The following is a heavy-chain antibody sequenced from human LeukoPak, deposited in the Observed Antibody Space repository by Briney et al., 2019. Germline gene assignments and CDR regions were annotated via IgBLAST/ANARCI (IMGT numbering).Heavy chain of an antibody. CDR2: IYYSGST. D-gene: IGHD5-12*01. V-gene: IGHV4-59*01. J-gene: IGHJ6*03. CDR3: AREERGYDFNYYYYMDV. CDR1: GGSISSYY. Sequence: SEILSLTCTVSGGSISSYYWSWIRQPPGKGLEWIGYIYYSGSTNYNPSLKSRVTISVDTSKNQFSLKLSSVTAADTAVYYCAREERGYDFNYYYYMDVWGKGTTVTVSS.